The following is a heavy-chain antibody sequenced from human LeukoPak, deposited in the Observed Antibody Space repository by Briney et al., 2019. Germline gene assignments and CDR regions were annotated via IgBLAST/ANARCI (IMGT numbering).Heavy chain of an antibody. V-gene: IGHV3-30*02. CDR1: GFTFSSYG. CDR2: IRYDGSNK. J-gene: IGHJ3*02. CDR3: AKDGWGYDYGTTSGAFDI. D-gene: IGHD4-17*01. Sequence: PGGSLRLSCAASGFTFSSYGMHWVRQAPGKGLEWVAFIRYDGSNKYYADSVQGRFTISRDNSKNTLYLQMNSLRAEDTAVYYCAKDGWGYDYGTTSGAFDIWGQGTMVTVSS.